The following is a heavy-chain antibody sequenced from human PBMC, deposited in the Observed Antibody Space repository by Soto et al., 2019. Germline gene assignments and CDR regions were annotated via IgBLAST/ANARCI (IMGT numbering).Heavy chain of an antibody. CDR1: GGTFINHV. CDR3: ARASASCTEPWFDP. CDR2: SIPMIGTA. Sequence: QVYLVQSGAEVKKPGSSVKVSCKASGGTFINHVFNWVRQAPGQGLEWMGSSIPMIGTANYAQKFQGRVTLTADKSTRTAYLELTSLRSEDTAVYYCARASASCTEPWFDPWGQGTPVTVSS. D-gene: IGHD2-2*01. J-gene: IGHJ5*02. V-gene: IGHV1-69*08.